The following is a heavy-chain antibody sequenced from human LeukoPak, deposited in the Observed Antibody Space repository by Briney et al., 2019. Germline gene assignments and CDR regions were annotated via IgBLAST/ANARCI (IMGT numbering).Heavy chain of an antibody. CDR2: IWYDGSNK. J-gene: IGHJ4*02. CDR3: ARHQILWSDFDY. Sequence: GGSLRLSCAASGFTFSSYGMHWVRQAPGKGLEWVAVIWYDGSNKYYADSVKGRFTISRDNSKNTLYLQMNSLRAEDTAVYYCARHQILWSDFDYWGQGTLVTVSS. CDR1: GFTFSSYG. V-gene: IGHV3-33*01. D-gene: IGHD3-10*01.